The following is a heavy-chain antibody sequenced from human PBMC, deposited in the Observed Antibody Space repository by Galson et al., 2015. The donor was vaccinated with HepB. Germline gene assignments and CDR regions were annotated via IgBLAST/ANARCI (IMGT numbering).Heavy chain of an antibody. CDR2: IYTSGST. Sequence: SETLSLTCTVSGGSISSYYWSWIRQPAWKGLEWIGRIYTSGSTNYNPSLKSRVTMSVDTSKNQFTLKLSSVTAADTAVYYCAREAWLYYYDSSGYYLNWYFDLWGRGTLVTVSS. V-gene: IGHV4-4*07. CDR1: GGSISSYY. J-gene: IGHJ2*01. D-gene: IGHD3-22*01. CDR3: AREAWLYYYDSSGYYLNWYFDL.